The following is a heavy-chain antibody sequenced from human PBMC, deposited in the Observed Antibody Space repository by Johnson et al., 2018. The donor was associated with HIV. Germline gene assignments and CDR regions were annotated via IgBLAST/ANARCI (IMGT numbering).Heavy chain of an antibody. D-gene: IGHD1-26*01. CDR2: ISYDGSNK. J-gene: IGHJ3*02. V-gene: IGHV3-30-3*01. Sequence: QVQLVESGGGVVQPGRSLRLYCAASGFTFSSYAMHWVRQAPGKGLEWVAVISYDGSNKYYADSVKGRFTISRDNSKNTLYLQMNSLRAEDTAVYYCARASGFDMWGQGTMVTVSS. CDR1: GFTFSSYA. CDR3: ARASGFDM.